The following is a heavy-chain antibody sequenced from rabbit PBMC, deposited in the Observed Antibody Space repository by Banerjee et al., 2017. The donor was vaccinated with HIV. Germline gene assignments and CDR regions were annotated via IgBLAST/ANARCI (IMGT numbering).Heavy chain of an antibody. CDR1: GFSFSNYYY. V-gene: IGHV1S40*01. CDR3: ARGYAGNSYYALNL. D-gene: IGHD8-1*01. J-gene: IGHJ4*01. Sequence: QSLEESGGDLVKPGASLTLTCTASGFSFSNYYYICWVRQAPGKGLEWIACIYVDSVANTYYASWARGRFTISKTSSTTVTLQMTSLTAADTATCFCARGYAGNSYYALNLWGPGTLVTVS. CDR2: IYVDSVANT.